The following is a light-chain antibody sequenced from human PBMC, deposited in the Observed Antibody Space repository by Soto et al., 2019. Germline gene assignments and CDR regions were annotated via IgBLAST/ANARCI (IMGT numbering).Light chain of an antibody. Sequence: DIQMSQSPSTLSGSVGDRVTIXXRASQTISSWLAWYQQKPGKAPKLXIYDASNLETGGPSRFSGSGSGTDFTFTSSSLQPEDIATYYCQQYNNLPLTFGGGTKVDIK. CDR2: DAS. J-gene: IGKJ4*01. V-gene: IGKV1-33*01. CDR3: QQYNNLPLT. CDR1: QTISSW.